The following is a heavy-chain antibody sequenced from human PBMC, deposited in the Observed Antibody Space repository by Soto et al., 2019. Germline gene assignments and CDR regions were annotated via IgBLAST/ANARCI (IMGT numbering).Heavy chain of an antibody. D-gene: IGHD6-13*01. Sequence: QVQLVESGGGVVQPGRSLRLSCVASGFTFRSYTMQWVRQAPGKGLERVAVMSYDGKNEKYADSVKGRFTISRDNSKNTLYLQMDSLRVEDTAVYFCATAYRISQNYFDSWGQGSLVTVSS. J-gene: IGHJ4*02. CDR2: MSYDGKNE. V-gene: IGHV3-30*04. CDR3: ATAYRISQNYFDS. CDR1: GFTFRSYT.